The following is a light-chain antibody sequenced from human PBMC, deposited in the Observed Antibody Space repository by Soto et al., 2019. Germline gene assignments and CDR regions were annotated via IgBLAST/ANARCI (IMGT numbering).Light chain of an antibody. Sequence: DIQVTQSPSFLSATVGDRVTITCRASQGISSYLAWYQQKPGKAPKLLIYGTSTLESGVPSRFSGSGSGTDFTLTISSLQPEDFATYYCLQEYNYPTFGHGTMVDI. J-gene: IGKJ1*01. CDR1: QGISSY. CDR3: LQEYNYPT. CDR2: GTS. V-gene: IGKV1-9*01.